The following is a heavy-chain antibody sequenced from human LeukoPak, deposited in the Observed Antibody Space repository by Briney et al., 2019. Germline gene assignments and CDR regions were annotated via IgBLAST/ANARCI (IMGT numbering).Heavy chain of an antibody. D-gene: IGHD1-1*01. CDR1: GGSISSYY. CDR3: AMHWNDEGGNWLDP. Sequence: SETLSLTCSVSGGSISSYYWIWIRQPPGKGLEWIGNIYYSGSTNYNPSLKSRVPISVDTSKNQFSLKLSSVTAADTAVYYCAMHWNDEGGNWLDPWGQGTLVTVSS. J-gene: IGHJ5*02. CDR2: IYYSGST. V-gene: IGHV4-59*01.